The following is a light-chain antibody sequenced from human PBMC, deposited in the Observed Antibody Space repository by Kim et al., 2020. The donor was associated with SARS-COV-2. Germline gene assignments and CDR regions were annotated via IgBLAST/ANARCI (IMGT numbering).Light chain of an antibody. CDR1: QGVSSY. CDR2: DAS. J-gene: IGKJ2*03. V-gene: IGKV3-11*01. CDR3: QQRSNWPPAYS. Sequence: SPGGRPTLTCGARQGVSSYLAWYQQKPGQAPRLLIYDASNGTTGSPARFSGSGSGTDFTLTISNLGPEDFAVYYCQQRSNWPPAYSFGQGTKLEI.